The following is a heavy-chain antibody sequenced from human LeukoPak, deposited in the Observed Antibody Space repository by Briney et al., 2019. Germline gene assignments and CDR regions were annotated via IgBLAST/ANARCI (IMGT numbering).Heavy chain of an antibody. D-gene: IGHD3-22*01. CDR2: ISSSGTTI. CDR3: ARSDYYDTSGYLDY. Sequence: PGGSLRLSCAASGFTFSTYDINWVRQAPGKGLEWVSYISSSGTTIYYADSVKGRFTISRDNAKNSLYLQMNSLRGEDTAVYYCARSDYYDTSGYLDYWGQGTLVTVSS. V-gene: IGHV3-48*03. J-gene: IGHJ4*02. CDR1: GFTFSTYD.